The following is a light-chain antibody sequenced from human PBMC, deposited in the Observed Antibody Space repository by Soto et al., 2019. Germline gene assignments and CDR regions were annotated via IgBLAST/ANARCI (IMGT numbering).Light chain of an antibody. CDR1: QSISSN. Sequence: GMTQSPAKLSVSPGEGATLSCRASQSISSNLAWYQQKPGQGPRLLIYGASTRATGIPARFSGSGSGTDFTLTISSLLSEDFAVYYCQQYYNWPPWTFGQGTNVDI. CDR2: GAS. CDR3: QQYYNWPPWT. J-gene: IGKJ1*01. V-gene: IGKV3-15*01.